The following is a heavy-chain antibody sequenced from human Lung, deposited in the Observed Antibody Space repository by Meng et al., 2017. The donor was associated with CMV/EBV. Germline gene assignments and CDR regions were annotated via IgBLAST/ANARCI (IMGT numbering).Heavy chain of an antibody. CDR1: GFTFSSYA. CDR3: AKGNAEYCSGARCYAFDY. J-gene: IGHJ4*02. D-gene: IGHD2-2*01. CDR2: VTGGGGST. Sequence: GGSLRLXXAASGFTFSSYAMTWVRQAPGKGLEWVSVVTGGGGSTYYADSVKGRFTISRDNSENALYLQMNSLRVEDTAIYYCAKGNAEYCSGARCYAFDYWGQGTLVTVSS. V-gene: IGHV3-23*01.